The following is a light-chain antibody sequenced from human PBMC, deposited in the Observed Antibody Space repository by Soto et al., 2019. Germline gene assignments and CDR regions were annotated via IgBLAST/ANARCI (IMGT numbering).Light chain of an antibody. CDR3: QHYNNWTPST. J-gene: IGKJ2*01. CDR2: GAS. Sequence: EIVMTHCPDTLSVSPGEIATLSCRSIQRISSNLAWYQQKPGQAPRLLIYGASTRATGVPARFSGSGSEKDFTITISNLQSEDCAVYYCQHYNNWTPSTFGQGTKVDIK. CDR1: QRISSN. V-gene: IGKV3D-15*01.